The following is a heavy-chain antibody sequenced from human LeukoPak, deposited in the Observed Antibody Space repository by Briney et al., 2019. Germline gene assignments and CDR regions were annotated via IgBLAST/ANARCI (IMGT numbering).Heavy chain of an antibody. CDR1: GGTFSSYG. Sequence: ASVKVSCKSSGGTFSSYGVNWVRQAPGQGLEWMGGIIPVFATPNFAQKFQGRVTISTDESASTAYMELSSLRSEDTAVYYCASGGRPMEYQLLYLGWFDPWGQGTLVTVSS. J-gene: IGHJ5*02. CDR3: ASGGRPMEYQLLYLGWFDP. V-gene: IGHV1-69*05. CDR2: IIPVFATP. D-gene: IGHD2-2*02.